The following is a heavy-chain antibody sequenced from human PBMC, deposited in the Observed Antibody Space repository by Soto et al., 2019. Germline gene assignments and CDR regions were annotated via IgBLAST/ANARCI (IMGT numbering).Heavy chain of an antibody. Sequence: SQTLSLTCTVSSGSISTYYWRWIRQPPGKGLEWIGWIYYSGSTRYNPSLQSRVTISLHTSNNQFSLRLSSVTAADTAVYYCARHYSSGNYPLDYWGEGTLVTVSS. D-gene: IGHD3-10*01. CDR3: ARHYSSGNYPLDY. CDR2: IYYSGST. J-gene: IGHJ4*02. CDR1: SGSISTYY. V-gene: IGHV4-59*01.